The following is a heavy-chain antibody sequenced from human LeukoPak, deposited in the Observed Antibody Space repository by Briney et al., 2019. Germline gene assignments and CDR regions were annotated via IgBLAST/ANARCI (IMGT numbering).Heavy chain of an antibody. Sequence: GSLRLSCAASGFTFSSYGMHWVRQAPGKGLEWVSAISGSGGSTYHADSVKGRLTISRDNSKNTLYLQMKSLRGDDTAVYYCAIHLGTSNENYYAEYFQYWGQGTLVTVSS. D-gene: IGHD1-26*01. J-gene: IGHJ1*01. CDR2: ISGSGGST. CDR3: AIHLGTSNENYYAEYFQY. V-gene: IGHV3-23*01. CDR1: GFTFSSYG.